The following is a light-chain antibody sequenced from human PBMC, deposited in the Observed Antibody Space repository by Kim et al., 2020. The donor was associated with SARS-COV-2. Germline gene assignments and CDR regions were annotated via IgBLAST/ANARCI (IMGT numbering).Light chain of an antibody. CDR2: AAS. CDR3: QQGNSFPLT. J-gene: IGKJ4*01. Sequence: ASVGSSVTITCRASQGISSYLAWYQQRPGKAPKLLIYAASTLPTGVPSRFSGSGSGTDFTLTISSLQPEDFATYYCQQGNSFPLTFGRGTKVDIK. CDR1: QGISSY. V-gene: IGKV1-9*01.